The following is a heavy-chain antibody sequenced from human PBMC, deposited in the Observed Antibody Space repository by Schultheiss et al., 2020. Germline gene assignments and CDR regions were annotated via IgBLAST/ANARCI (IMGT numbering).Heavy chain of an antibody. Sequence: GGSLRLSCAASGFTFSSYGMHWVRQAPGKGLEWVAVISYDGSNKYYADSVKGRFTISRDNSKNTLYLQMNSLRAEDTAVYYCAKDQYEYSSSFRYYYYYGMDVWGQGTTVTVYS. CDR2: ISYDGSNK. J-gene: IGHJ6*02. V-gene: IGHV3-30*18. CDR3: AKDQYEYSSSFRYYYYYGMDV. CDR1: GFTFSSYG. D-gene: IGHD6-6*01.